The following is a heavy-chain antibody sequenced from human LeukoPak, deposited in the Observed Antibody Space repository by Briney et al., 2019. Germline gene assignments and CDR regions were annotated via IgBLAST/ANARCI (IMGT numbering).Heavy chain of an antibody. J-gene: IGHJ4*02. Sequence: GGSLRLSCAVSRFAFSNYGMSWVRQAPGKGLVWVSAISGSGGSTYYADSVKGRFTISRDNSKNTLYLQMNSLRAEDTALYYCAKSSYYDTSGSYREYYFDYWGQGALVTVSS. V-gene: IGHV3-23*01. CDR2: ISGSGGST. CDR3: AKSSYYDTSGSYREYYFDY. D-gene: IGHD3-22*01. CDR1: RFAFSNYG.